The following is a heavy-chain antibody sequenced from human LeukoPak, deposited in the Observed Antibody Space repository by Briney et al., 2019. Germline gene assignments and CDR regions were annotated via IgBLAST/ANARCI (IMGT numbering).Heavy chain of an antibody. CDR1: GFSFNIHG. D-gene: IGHD3-3*01. CDR2: VSGNGGIT. V-gene: IGHV3-23*01. J-gene: IGHJ4*02. Sequence: PGGSLRLSCVASGFSFNIHGMNWVRQPPGKGLEWVSTVSGNGGITYYADSMTGRSTISRDNSKNTLFPQMNSLRGEDTAVYYCAKDPVYGSGQSHPSDYWGQGTLVTVSS. CDR3: AKDPVYGSGQSHPSDY.